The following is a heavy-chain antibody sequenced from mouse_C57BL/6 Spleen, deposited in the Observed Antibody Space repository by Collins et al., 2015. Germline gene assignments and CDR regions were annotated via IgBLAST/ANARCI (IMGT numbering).Heavy chain of an antibody. J-gene: IGHJ2*01. CDR2: IDPETGGT. D-gene: IGHD1-1*01. V-gene: IGHV1-15*01. Sequence: QVQLQQSGAELVRPGASVTLSCKASGYTFTDYEMHWVKQTPVHGLEWIGAIDPETGGTAYNQKFKGKAILTADKSSSTAYIQLSSLTSEDSAVYFCARTYGSSFYHFDYWGQGTTLTVSS. CDR3: ARTYGSSFYHFDY. CDR1: GYTFTDYE.